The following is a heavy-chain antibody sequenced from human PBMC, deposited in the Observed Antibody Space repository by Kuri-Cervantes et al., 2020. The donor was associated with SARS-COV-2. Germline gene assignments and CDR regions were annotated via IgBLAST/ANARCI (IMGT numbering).Heavy chain of an antibody. CDR1: GGSISSSSYY. CDR2: IYYSGSA. Sequence: SETLSLTCTVSGGSISSSSYYWGWIRQPPGKGLEWIGSIYYSGSANYNPSLKSRLRLSVDTSKNQFSLKLTSVTAADTAKYYCARHYAFDRFHKWGQGTQVTVSS. CDR3: ARHYAFDRFHK. D-gene: IGHD3-9*01. J-gene: IGHJ4*02. V-gene: IGHV4-39*01.